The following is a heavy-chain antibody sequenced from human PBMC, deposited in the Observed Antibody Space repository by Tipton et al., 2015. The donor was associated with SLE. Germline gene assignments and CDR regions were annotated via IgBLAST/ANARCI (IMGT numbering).Heavy chain of an antibody. V-gene: IGHV1-69*01. CDR1: GIAFSDSA. CDR2: IVPVFGTT. D-gene: IGHD2-15*01. Sequence: VQLVQSGAEVKKPGSSVRVSCKASGIAFSDSAFTWVRQAPGQGLEWVGGIVPVFGTTNYAQKVQGRVTITADESASTVYIELTRLRTDDTAEYYCAHQRNIAVVDLWDWGQGTLVTVSS. CDR3: AHQRNIAVVDLWD. J-gene: IGHJ4*02.